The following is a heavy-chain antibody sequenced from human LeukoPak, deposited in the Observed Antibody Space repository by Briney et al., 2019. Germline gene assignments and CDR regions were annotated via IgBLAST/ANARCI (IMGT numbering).Heavy chain of an antibody. CDR3: ARGDYYESSGYGAAY. D-gene: IGHD3-22*01. J-gene: IGHJ4*02. Sequence: GGSLRLSCAASGFTFRSSVMHWVRQAPGKGLEWVAVISYDGSNKYYADSVKGRFTISRDNSKNTLYLEMNRMRVEDTAVYYCARGDYYESSGYGAAYWGQGTLVTVSS. V-gene: IGHV3-30*04. CDR2: ISYDGSNK. CDR1: GFTFRSSV.